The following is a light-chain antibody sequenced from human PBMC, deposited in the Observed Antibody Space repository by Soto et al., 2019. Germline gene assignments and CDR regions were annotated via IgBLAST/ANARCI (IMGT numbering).Light chain of an antibody. CDR3: TSYTTSSTYL. V-gene: IGLV2-14*03. CDR2: DVS. CDR1: GSDVGGYNF. J-gene: IGLJ2*01. Sequence: QSALTQPASVSGSHGQSITISCTGTGSDVGGYNFVSWIQHHPGKAPKLIIFDVSSRPSGVSDRFSGSKSGNTASLTISGLQAEDEADYYCTSYTTSSTYLFGGGTKLTVL.